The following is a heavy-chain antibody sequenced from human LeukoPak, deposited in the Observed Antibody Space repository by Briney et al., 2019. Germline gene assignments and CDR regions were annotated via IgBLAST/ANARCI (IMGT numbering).Heavy chain of an antibody. CDR2: ISSSGDSI. V-gene: IGHV3-11*01. J-gene: IGHJ4*02. CDR1: GFTFRDYY. CDR3: TVNYCSGGSCYML. Sequence: GGSLRLSCAASGFTFRDYYMSWIRKAPGKGLEWVSYISSSGDSIYYADSVKGRFTISRDNAKNSLYLQMNSLRAEDMAVYYCTVNYCSGGSCYMLWGQGTLVTVSS. D-gene: IGHD2-15*01.